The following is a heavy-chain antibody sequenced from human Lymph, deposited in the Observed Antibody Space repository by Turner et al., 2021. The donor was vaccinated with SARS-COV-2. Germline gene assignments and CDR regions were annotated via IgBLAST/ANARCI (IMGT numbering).Heavy chain of an antibody. J-gene: IGHJ6*02. D-gene: IGHD3-3*01. CDR3: ARDVERYNDFWSGYSGGYGLDV. CDR2: INPNSGGT. CDR1: GYTFTGYY. Sequence: QVQLVQSGAEVKKPGASVKVSCKASGYTFTGYYMHWVRQAPGQGLEWMGWINPNSGGTNYAQKFQGRVTMTRDTSISTAYMELSMLRSDDTAVYYCARDVERYNDFWSGYSGGYGLDVWGQGTTVTVSS. V-gene: IGHV1-2*02.